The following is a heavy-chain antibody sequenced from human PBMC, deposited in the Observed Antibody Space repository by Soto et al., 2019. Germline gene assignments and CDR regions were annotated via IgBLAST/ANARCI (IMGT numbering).Heavy chain of an antibody. CDR3: AHAYGGTSWPNDAFDV. CDR2: IYWDDDQ. V-gene: IGHV2-5*02. Sequence: QITLKESGPTLVKPTQPLTLSCTFSGFSLSADGVGVGWFRQPPGKALEWLALIYWDDDQRYSPSLKTRLTITKDTSKNQVALTRTNMDPVDTVTYYCAHAYGGTSWPNDAFDVWGQGTVVTVSS. J-gene: IGHJ3*01. D-gene: IGHD2-2*01. CDR1: GFSLSADGVG.